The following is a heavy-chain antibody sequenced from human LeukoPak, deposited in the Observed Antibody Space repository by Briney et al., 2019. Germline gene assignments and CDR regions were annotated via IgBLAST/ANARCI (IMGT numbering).Heavy chain of an antibody. CDR2: IKHDGSEK. V-gene: IGHV3-7*03. J-gene: IGHJ3*02. D-gene: IGHD6-19*01. Sequence: PGGSLRLSCTASGFTFNKYWMTWVRQAPGKGLEWVANIKHDGSEKYFLDSVKGRFDTSRDNAKNSLYLQLNSLRADDTAVYYCARDGALAGYGDAFDIRGQGTLVTVSS. CDR3: ARDGALAGYGDAFDI. CDR1: GFTFNKYW.